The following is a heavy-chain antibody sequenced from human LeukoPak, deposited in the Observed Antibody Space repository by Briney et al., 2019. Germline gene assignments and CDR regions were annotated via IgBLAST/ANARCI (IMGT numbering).Heavy chain of an antibody. D-gene: IGHD1-26*01. CDR3: VKDRGGSPFYGMDV. V-gene: IGHV3-23*01. CDR1: GFTFSSYA. J-gene: IGHJ6*02. CDR2: ISGSGGAGT. Sequence: GGSLRLSCAGSGFTFSSYAMSWVRQAPGKGLEWVATISGSGGAGTYYADSVKGRFTVSRDNSRNTLYLPMNSLRAEDTAVYYCVKDRGGSPFYGMDVWGQGTTFTVSS.